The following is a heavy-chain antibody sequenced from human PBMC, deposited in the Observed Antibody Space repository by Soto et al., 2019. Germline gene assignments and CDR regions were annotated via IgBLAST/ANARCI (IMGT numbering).Heavy chain of an antibody. V-gene: IGHV4-61*05. J-gene: IGHJ6*02. CDR2: IYYSGST. CDR1: GDNIRNSGFY. D-gene: IGHD5-12*01. CDR3: ASGEYGGYPGGPYYYYGMDV. Sequence: ASETQSLTCSVSGDNIRNSGFYWAWIRQPPGKGLEWIGYIYYSGSTNYNPSLKSRVTISVDTSKNQFSLKLSSVTAADTAVYYCASGEYGGYPGGPYYYYGMDVWGQGTTVTVSS.